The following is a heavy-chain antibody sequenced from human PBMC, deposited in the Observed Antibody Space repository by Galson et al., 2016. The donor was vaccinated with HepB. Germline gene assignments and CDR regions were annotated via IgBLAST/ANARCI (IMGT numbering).Heavy chain of an antibody. V-gene: IGHV4-31*02. J-gene: IGHJ4*02. CDR2: IYYSGGT. D-gene: IGHD2-15*01. CDR3: AGYEVVSFDY. Sequence: HPGKGLEWIGYIYYSGGTYYNPSLQSRLTISLDTSKNHFSLKLDSVTAADTAVYYCAGYEVVSFDYWGQGTLVTVSS.